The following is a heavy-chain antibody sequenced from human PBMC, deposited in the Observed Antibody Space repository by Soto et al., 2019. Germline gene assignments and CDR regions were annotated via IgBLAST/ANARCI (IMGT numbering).Heavy chain of an antibody. CDR1: RYTFTDYY. D-gene: IGHD6-13*01. V-gene: IGHV1-2*02. CDR3: AREQQVVSPVMYYYYAMDV. J-gene: IGHJ6*02. Sequence: GASVKVSCKASRYTFTDYYIHWVRQAPGQGLECMGWLNPNSGDTNFAQKFQGRVTMTRDPSISTSYMDLGSLTSADTAMYYCAREQQVVSPVMYYYYAMDVWGQGTTVTVSS. CDR2: LNPNSGDT.